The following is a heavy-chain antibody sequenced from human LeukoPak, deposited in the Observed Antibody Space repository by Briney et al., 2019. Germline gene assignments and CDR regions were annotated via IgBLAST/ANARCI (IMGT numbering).Heavy chain of an antibody. Sequence: QPGGSLRLSCAASGFTFSSYAMSWVRQAPGKGLEWVSSISGSGGSTYYADSVKGRFTISRDNSKNTLFLQMNSLRADDTAVYYCAKSKSPYDTNGWHGYFDFWGQGTLVTVSS. V-gene: IGHV3-23*01. CDR3: AKSKSPYDTNGWHGYFDF. CDR2: ISGSGGST. J-gene: IGHJ4*02. CDR1: GFTFSSYA. D-gene: IGHD3-22*01.